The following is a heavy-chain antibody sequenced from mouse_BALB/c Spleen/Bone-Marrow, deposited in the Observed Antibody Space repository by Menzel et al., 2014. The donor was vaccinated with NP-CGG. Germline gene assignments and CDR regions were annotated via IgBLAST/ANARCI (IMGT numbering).Heavy chain of an antibody. CDR3: ARDLLRSHFDY. CDR2: ISTYNGNT. J-gene: IGHJ2*01. Sequence: QVQLKESGPEVVRPGVSVKISCKGTGYTFTDYAMHWVKQSHAKSLEWIGLISTYNGNTNYNQEFKGKATMTVDRSSSTAYMELARLTSEDSAIYYCARDLLRSHFDYWGQGTTLTVSS. D-gene: IGHD1-1*01. CDR1: GYTFTDYA. V-gene: IGHV1-67*01.